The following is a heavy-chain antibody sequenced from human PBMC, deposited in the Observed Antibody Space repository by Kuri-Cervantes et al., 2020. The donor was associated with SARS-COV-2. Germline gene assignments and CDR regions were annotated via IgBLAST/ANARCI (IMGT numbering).Heavy chain of an antibody. CDR3: ATGLVVPAAMRDY. Sequence: GESLKIPCKGSGYSFTSYWIGWVRQMPGKGLEWMGIIYPGDSDTRYSPSFQGQVTISADKSISTAYLQWSSLKASDTAMYYCATGLVVPAAMRDYWGQGTLVTVSS. CDR1: GYSFTSYW. D-gene: IGHD2-2*01. V-gene: IGHV5-51*01. CDR2: IYPGDSDT. J-gene: IGHJ4*02.